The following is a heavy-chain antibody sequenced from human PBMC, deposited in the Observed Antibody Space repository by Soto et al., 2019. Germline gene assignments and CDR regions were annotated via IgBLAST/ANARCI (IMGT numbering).Heavy chain of an antibody. Sequence: GGSLRLSCAASGFTFSSYSMNWVRQAPGKGLEWVSWISSSSNYIEYADSVRGRFTISRDNARXXXXXXXXXXXXXXXAVYYXXXDKLNVAGPPAINWFDPWGQGTLVTVSS. CDR2: ISSSSNYI. CDR3: XXDKLNVAGPPAINWFDP. D-gene: IGHD2-2*01. CDR1: GFTFSSYS. V-gene: IGHV3-21*01. J-gene: IGHJ5*02.